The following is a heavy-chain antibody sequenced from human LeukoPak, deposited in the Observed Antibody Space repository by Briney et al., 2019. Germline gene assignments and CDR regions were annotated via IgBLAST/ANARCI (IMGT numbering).Heavy chain of an antibody. V-gene: IGHV1-2*02. D-gene: IGHD2-15*01. CDR1: GYTFTGYY. CDR2: INPNSGGT. Sequence: ASVKVSCKASGYTFTGYYMHWVRQAPGQGLEWMGWINPNSGGTNYAQKFQGRVTMIRDTSISTAYMELSRLRSDDTAVYYCAREKRRYCSGGSCYSHYYMDVWGKGTTVTVSS. CDR3: AREKRRYCSGGSCYSHYYMDV. J-gene: IGHJ6*03.